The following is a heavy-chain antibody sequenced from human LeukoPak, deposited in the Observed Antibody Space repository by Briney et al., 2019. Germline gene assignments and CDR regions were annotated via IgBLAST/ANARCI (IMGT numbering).Heavy chain of an antibody. D-gene: IGHD3-3*01. CDR1: GGSISSYY. CDR3: ARGGDFWSGYSPDAFDI. V-gene: IGHV4-59*01. Sequence: PSETLSLTCTVSGGSISSYYWSWIRQPPGKGLEWIGYIYYSGSTNYNPSLKSRVTISVDTSKNQFSLKLSSVTAADTAVYYCARGGDFWSGYSPDAFDIWGQGTVVTVSS. CDR2: IYYSGST. J-gene: IGHJ3*02.